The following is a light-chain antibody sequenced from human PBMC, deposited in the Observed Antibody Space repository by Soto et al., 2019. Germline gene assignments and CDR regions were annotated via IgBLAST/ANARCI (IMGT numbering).Light chain of an antibody. V-gene: IGLV2-23*01. CDR2: EGS. CDR1: SSDVGSYNL. Sequence: QSALTQPASVSGSPGQSITISCTGTSSDVGSYNLVSWYQQHPGKAPKLMIYEGSKRPSGVSNRFSGSKSGNTASLTISGLQAEYEDDYYCCSYAGSSTLVFGGGTQLTVL. J-gene: IGLJ3*02. CDR3: CSYAGSSTLV.